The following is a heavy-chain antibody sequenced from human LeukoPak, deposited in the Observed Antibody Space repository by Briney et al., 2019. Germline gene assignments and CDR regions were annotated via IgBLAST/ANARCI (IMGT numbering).Heavy chain of an antibody. V-gene: IGHV3-11*05. D-gene: IGHD1-26*01. CDR2: ISSSSSYT. J-gene: IGHJ4*02. CDR3: AREAGESGSYDY. CDR1: GFTFSDYY. Sequence: GGSLRLSCAASGFTFSDYYMSWIRQAPGKGLEWVSYISSSSSYTNYVDSVKGRFTISRDNAKNSLYLQMNSLRAEDTAVYYCAREAGESGSYDYWGQGTLVTVSS.